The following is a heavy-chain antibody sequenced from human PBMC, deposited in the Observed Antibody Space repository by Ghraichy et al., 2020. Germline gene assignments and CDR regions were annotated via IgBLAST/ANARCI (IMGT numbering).Heavy chain of an antibody. Sequence: GESLNISCAASGFTISNYAMSWVRQAPGKGLEWVSAISGSGGSTYYADSVKGRFTISRDNSKNTLYLQMNSLRAEDTAVYYCAKDSVARYDILTGYPAHFDYWGQGTLVTVSS. V-gene: IGHV3-23*01. CDR3: AKDSVARYDILTGYPAHFDY. CDR1: GFTISNYA. D-gene: IGHD3-9*01. J-gene: IGHJ4*02. CDR2: ISGSGGST.